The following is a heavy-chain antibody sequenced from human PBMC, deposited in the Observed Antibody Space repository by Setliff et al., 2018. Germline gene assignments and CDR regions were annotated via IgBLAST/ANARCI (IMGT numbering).Heavy chain of an antibody. CDR2: IIHSGST. D-gene: IGHD4-17*01. CDR3: ARLIYGDYEDY. J-gene: IGHJ4*02. V-gene: IGHV4-34*12. Sequence: PSETLSLTCAVYGGSFSGYYWSWIRQPPGKRLEWIGAIIHSGSTNYNPSLKSRVTISVDTSKNQFSLKLSSVTAADTAVYYCARLIYGDYEDYWGQGTLVTVSS. CDR1: GGSFSGYY.